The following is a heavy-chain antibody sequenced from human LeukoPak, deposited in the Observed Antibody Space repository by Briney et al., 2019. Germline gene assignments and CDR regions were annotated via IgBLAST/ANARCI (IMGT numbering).Heavy chain of an antibody. Sequence: GASVKVSCKASGYTFTSYDINWVRQATGQGLEWMGWMNPNSGNTGYAQKFQGRVTMTRNTSISTAYMELSSLRSEDTAVYYCATRSYMDWSLDLNYYYYYGMDVWGQGTTVTVSS. CDR1: GYTFTSYD. D-gene: IGHD3/OR15-3a*01. V-gene: IGHV1-8*01. CDR3: ATRSYMDWSLDLNYYYYYGMDV. J-gene: IGHJ6*02. CDR2: MNPNSGNT.